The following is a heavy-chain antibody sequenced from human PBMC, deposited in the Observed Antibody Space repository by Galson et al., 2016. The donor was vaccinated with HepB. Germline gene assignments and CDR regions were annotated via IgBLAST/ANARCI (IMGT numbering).Heavy chain of an antibody. CDR1: GFTFSNYA. V-gene: IGHV3-23*01. CDR2: ISASGDYT. J-gene: IGHJ4*02. Sequence: SLRLSCAASGFTFSNYAMNWVRQAPGKGLEWVSGISASGDYTYYADSVKGRFAISRDNSKNTLHLQMDSLRTEDAAVYHCAREQRTDEGWFGESDYWDQGTLVTVSS. CDR3: AREQRTDEGWFGESDY. D-gene: IGHD3-10*01.